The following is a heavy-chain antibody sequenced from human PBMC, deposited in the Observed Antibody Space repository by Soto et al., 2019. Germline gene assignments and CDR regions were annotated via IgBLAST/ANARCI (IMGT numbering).Heavy chain of an antibody. J-gene: IGHJ5*02. CDR2: IKQDGSEK. V-gene: IGHV3-7*03. CDR3: ARGPWEQQLTRNNWFDP. D-gene: IGHD6-13*01. Sequence: GGSLRLSCAASGFTFSSYWMSWVRQAPGKGLEWVANIKQDGSEKYYVDSVKGRFTISRDNAKNSLYLQMNSLRAEDTAVYYCARGPWEQQLTRNNWFDPWGQGTLVTVSS. CDR1: GFTFSSYW.